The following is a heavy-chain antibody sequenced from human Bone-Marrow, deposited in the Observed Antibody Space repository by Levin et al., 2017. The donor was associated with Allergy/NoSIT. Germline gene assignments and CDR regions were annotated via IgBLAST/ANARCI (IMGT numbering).Heavy chain of an antibody. CDR3: VRRWQ. Sequence: GESLKISCAASGLNISVNFMTWVRQAPGKGPEWVSFMYSGGSTHYAESVKGRFTISRDNTKNTLHLQMNSLRAEDTAVYYCVRRWQWGQGTLVTVSS. CDR1: GLNISVNF. D-gene: IGHD2-15*01. J-gene: IGHJ4*02. CDR2: MYSGGST. V-gene: IGHV3-66*04.